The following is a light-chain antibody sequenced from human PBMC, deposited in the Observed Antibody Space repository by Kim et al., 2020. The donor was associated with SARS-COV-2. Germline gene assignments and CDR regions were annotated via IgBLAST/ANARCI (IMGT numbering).Light chain of an antibody. CDR3: QQYGYSWT. CDR1: QSVYGNY. J-gene: IGKJ1*01. Sequence: EIVLTQSPGTLSLSPGDRASLSCRASQSVYGNYLAWYQQKRAQAPRLLIYASSSTATGIPDRFSGSGSGTDFTLTIRRLQHEDFAVYYCQQYGYSWTFGQGTKVEIK. CDR2: ASS. V-gene: IGKV3-20*01.